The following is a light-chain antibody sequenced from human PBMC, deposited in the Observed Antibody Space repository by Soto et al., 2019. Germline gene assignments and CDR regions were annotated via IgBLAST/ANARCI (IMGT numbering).Light chain of an antibody. Sequence: EIVLTQSPATLSLSPGETATLSCRASQSVSTYLAWYRQKPGQAPRLLIYDTSNRAPGIPARFSGSGSGTDFTLSISSLEPEDFGIYYCQQRSNWPPYTFGQGTKLEIK. J-gene: IGKJ2*01. V-gene: IGKV3-11*01. CDR2: DTS. CDR3: QQRSNWPPYT. CDR1: QSVSTY.